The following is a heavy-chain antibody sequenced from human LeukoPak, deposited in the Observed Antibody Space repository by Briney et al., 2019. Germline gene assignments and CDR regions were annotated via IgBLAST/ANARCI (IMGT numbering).Heavy chain of an antibody. CDR3: ARDDLDYDILTGYRHFDY. Sequence: GGSLRLSCAASGFTFSSYEMNWVRQAPGKGLEWVSYISSSGSTIYYADSVKGRFTISRDNAKNSLYLQMNSLRAEDTAVYYCARDDLDYDILTGYRHFDYWGQGTLVTVSS. J-gene: IGHJ4*02. CDR1: GFTFSSYE. CDR2: ISSSGSTI. V-gene: IGHV3-48*03. D-gene: IGHD3-9*01.